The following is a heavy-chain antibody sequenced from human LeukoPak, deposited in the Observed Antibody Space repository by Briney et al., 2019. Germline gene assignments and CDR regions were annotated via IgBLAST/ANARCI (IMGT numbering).Heavy chain of an antibody. V-gene: IGHV4-39*07. Sequence: PSETLSLTCTVSGDSFSSNTYYWGWVRQPPGKGLEWIGSIYSAGGTYYNPSLKSRVTISVDTSKNQFSLKLNSVTAADTAVYYCARGDIAAGGAPFDYWGQGTLVTVSS. CDR3: ARGDIAAGGAPFDY. J-gene: IGHJ4*02. CDR1: GDSFSSNTYY. D-gene: IGHD6-13*01. CDR2: IYSAGGT.